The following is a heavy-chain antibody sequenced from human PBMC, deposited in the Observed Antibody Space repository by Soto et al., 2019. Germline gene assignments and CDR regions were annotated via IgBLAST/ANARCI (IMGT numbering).Heavy chain of an antibody. V-gene: IGHV3-30*18. CDR2: ISYDGSHK. Sequence: QVQLVESGGGVVQPGRSLRLSCAGSGFTFSNYGLHWVRQAPGKGLEWVAVISYDGSHKYYADSVKGRFTISRDNSNNMLYVQMDSLRAEDTAVYYCAKDGAPRYCGRSSCHPAGADWGQGTLVTVSS. J-gene: IGHJ4*02. CDR3: AKDGAPRYCGRSSCHPAGAD. CDR1: GFTFSNYG. D-gene: IGHD2-15*01.